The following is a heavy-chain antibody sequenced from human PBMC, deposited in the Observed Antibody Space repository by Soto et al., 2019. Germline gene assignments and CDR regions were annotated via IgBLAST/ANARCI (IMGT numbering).Heavy chain of an antibody. CDR1: AGTFPHYA. Sequence: QVQLVQSGPEVRVPGSSVTVSCKASAGTFPHYALSWVRQAPGQGPEWIGGIIPVLATTTYAQKLQGRVSIIADESANTVYMELSSLTSEDTAVYYCACNWGNSLKNWLDPWGQGPLVTVSS. CDR3: ACNWGNSLKNWLDP. CDR2: IIPVLATT. J-gene: IGHJ5*02. D-gene: IGHD7-27*01. V-gene: IGHV1-69*01.